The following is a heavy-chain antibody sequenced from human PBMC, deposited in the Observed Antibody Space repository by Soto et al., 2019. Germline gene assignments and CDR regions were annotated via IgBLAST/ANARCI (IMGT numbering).Heavy chain of an antibody. CDR3: ARGGRWLFDY. V-gene: IGHV4-4*02. CDR2: IYHSGST. Sequence: QVPLEESGPGMGKPLGALSLTCAVSGGSISTDNWWSWVRQPPGKGLEWVGEIYHSGSTNYNPSLKSRLTISIDKSKDQFSLDVRSVTAADTAIYYCARGGRWLFDYWGQGTLVTVSS. D-gene: IGHD5-12*01. J-gene: IGHJ4*02. CDR1: GGSISTDNW.